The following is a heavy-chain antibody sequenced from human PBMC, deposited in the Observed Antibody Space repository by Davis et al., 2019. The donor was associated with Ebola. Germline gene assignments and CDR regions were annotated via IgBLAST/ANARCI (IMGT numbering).Heavy chain of an antibody. V-gene: IGHV1-3*01. CDR3: ARNNWGSVNFDY. D-gene: IGHD7-27*01. CDR2: INAGNGNT. J-gene: IGHJ4*02. CDR1: GYTFTSYA. Sequence: AASVKVSCKASGYTFTSYAMHWVRQAPGQRLEWMGWINAGNGNTKYSQKFQGRVTITRDTSASTAYMELSSLRSEDTAVYYCARNNWGSVNFDYWGQGTLVTVSS.